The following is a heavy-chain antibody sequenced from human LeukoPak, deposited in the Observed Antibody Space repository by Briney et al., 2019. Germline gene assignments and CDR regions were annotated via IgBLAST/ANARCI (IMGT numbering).Heavy chain of an antibody. CDR1: GFTFISYW. CDR3: ARVGSHSGSLSLIKRNYYYYYYMDV. J-gene: IGHJ6*03. V-gene: IGHV3-7*01. CDR2: IKQDGSEK. Sequence: PGGSLRLSCAASGFTFISYWMSWVRRAPGKGLEWVANIKQDGSEKYYVDSVKGRFTISRDNAKNSLYLQMNSLRAEDTAVYYCARVGSHSGSLSLIKRNYYYYYYMDVWGKGTTVTISS. D-gene: IGHD3-10*01.